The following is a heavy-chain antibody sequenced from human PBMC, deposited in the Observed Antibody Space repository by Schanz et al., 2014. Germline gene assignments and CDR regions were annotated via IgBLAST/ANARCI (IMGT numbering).Heavy chain of an antibody. V-gene: IGHV3-30-3*01. Sequence: QVQLVESGGGVVQPGRSLRLSCAAYGFTLSSYAMHWVRQAPGKGLEWVALISNDGSIKYYADSVEGRFTISRDNSWNTLYLQMNSLRTEDTAVYYCASPSGYSDYGTYFDFWGQGTLVTVSS. CDR2: ISNDGSIK. J-gene: IGHJ4*02. D-gene: IGHD5-12*01. CDR3: ASPSGYSDYGTYFDF. CDR1: GFTLSSYA.